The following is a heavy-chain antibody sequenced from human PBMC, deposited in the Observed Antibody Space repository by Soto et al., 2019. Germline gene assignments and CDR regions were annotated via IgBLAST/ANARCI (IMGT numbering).Heavy chain of an antibody. CDR1: GFTFSSYA. CDR2: ISGSGGST. CDR3: AKVSPRQYGSSSGALDY. V-gene: IGHV3-23*01. Sequence: GGSLRLSCAASGFTFSSYAMSWVRQAPGKGLEWVSAISGSGGSTYYADSVKGRFTISRDNSKNTLYLQMNSLRAEDTAVYYCAKVSPRQYGSSSGALDYWGQGTLVTVSS. D-gene: IGHD6-6*01. J-gene: IGHJ4*02.